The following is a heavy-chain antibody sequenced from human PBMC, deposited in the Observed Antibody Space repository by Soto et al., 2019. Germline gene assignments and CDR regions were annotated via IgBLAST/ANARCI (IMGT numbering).Heavy chain of an antibody. Sequence: SETLSLTCTFSGGSISSYYWIWIRQPPGKGLEWIGYIYYSGSTNYNPSLKSRVTISVDTSKNQFSLKLSSVTAADTAVYYCARDIMGTNYYYYGMDVWGQGTTVTVSS. V-gene: IGHV4-59*01. D-gene: IGHD2-8*01. J-gene: IGHJ6*02. CDR3: ARDIMGTNYYYYGMDV. CDR2: IYYSGST. CDR1: GGSISSYY.